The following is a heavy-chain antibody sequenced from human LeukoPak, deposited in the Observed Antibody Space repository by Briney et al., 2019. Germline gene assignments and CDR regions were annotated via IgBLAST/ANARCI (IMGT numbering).Heavy chain of an antibody. V-gene: IGHV4-34*01. CDR1: GGSFSGYS. J-gene: IGHJ6*02. Sequence: SETLSLTCAVYGGSFSGYSWNWIRQPPGRGLEWIGEINHSGSPTYNPSLKSRVTMSVDTSKNQFSLKLTSVTAADTAVYYCGRENTTVTTFHYNYYGMDVWGQGTTVTVSS. CDR2: INHSGSP. D-gene: IGHD4-17*01. CDR3: GRENTTVTTFHYNYYGMDV.